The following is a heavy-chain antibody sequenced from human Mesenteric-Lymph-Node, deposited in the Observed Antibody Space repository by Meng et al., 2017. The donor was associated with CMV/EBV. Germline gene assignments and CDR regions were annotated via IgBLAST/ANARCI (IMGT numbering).Heavy chain of an antibody. CDR1: GYTFTSYD. CDR3: ARVSAAAGFFDY. Sequence: CKASGYTFTSYDISWVRQAPGQELGWMGWISAYNRNTNYAQKLQGRVTMTTDTSTSTAYMELRSLRSDDTAVYYCARVSAAAGFFDYWGQGTLVTVSS. D-gene: IGHD6-13*01. CDR2: ISAYNRNT. V-gene: IGHV1-18*01. J-gene: IGHJ4*02.